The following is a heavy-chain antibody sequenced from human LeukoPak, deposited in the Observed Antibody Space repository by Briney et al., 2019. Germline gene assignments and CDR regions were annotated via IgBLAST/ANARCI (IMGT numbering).Heavy chain of an antibody. CDR1: GFTFSYYG. CDR2: VRYDGNDK. Sequence: GGSLRLSCAASGFTFSYYGMHWVRQAPGKGLEWVAFVRYDGNDKFYAESVKGRFTISKDTSRNTLYLQMNSLRLEDTALYYCAKALLRDRWFGESWGQGTLVTVPS. J-gene: IGHJ5*02. D-gene: IGHD3-10*01. CDR3: AKALLRDRWFGES. V-gene: IGHV3-30*02.